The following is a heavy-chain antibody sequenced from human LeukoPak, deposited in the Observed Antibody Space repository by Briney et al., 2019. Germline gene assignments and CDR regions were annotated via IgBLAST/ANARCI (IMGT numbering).Heavy chain of an antibody. D-gene: IGHD1-26*01. V-gene: IGHV3-21*01. CDR1: GFTFSSYS. Sequence: GRSLRLSCAASGFTFSSYSMNWVRQAPGKGLEWVSSISSSSSYIYYADSVEGRFTISRDNAKNSLYLQMNSLRAEDTAVYYCARATTGYYYYYMDVWGKGTTVTVSS. CDR3: ARATTGYYYYYMDV. J-gene: IGHJ6*03. CDR2: ISSSSSYI.